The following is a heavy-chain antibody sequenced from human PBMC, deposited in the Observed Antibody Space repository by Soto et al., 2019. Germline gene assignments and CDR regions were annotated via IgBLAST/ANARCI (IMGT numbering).Heavy chain of an antibody. Sequence: QVQLVESGGGVVQPGRSLRLSCAASGFTFSSYAMHWVRQAPGKGLEWVAVISDDGSNKYYADSGKGRFTISRDNSKNTLYLQMTSLRAEDTAVYYCARDRVYSSSWVDYWRQGTLVTLSS. D-gene: IGHD6-13*01. J-gene: IGHJ4*02. CDR3: ARDRVYSSSWVDY. CDR1: GFTFSSYA. V-gene: IGHV3-30-3*01. CDR2: ISDDGSNK.